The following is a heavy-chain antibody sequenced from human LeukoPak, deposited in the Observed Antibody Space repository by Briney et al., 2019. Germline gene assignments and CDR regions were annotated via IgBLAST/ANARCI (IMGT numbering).Heavy chain of an antibody. J-gene: IGHJ4*02. CDR2: INPNSGGT. CDR3: AGDPVGTTVTSGFDY. Sequence: ASVKVSCKTSGSTFTDYFMHWIRQAPGLGLEWMGRINPNSGGTNYAQKFQGRVTMTRDTSISTAYMELSRLRSDDTAVYYCAGDPVGTTVTSGFDYWGQGTLVTVSS. D-gene: IGHD4-17*01. V-gene: IGHV1-2*06. CDR1: GSTFTDYF.